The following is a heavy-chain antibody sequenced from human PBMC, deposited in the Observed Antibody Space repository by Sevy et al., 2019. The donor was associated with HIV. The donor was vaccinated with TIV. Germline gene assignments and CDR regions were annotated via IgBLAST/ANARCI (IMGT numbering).Heavy chain of an antibody. CDR1: GFTFTSYA. Sequence: GGSLRLSCAASGFTFTSYAMSWVRQAPGKGLEWVANIKADGSDKHYVDSVEGRFTISRDNAKNLLFLQMNSLRVEDTAVYYCAHETFGRFESWGQGTLVTVSS. CDR3: AHETFGRFES. CDR2: IKADGSDK. J-gene: IGHJ4*02. V-gene: IGHV3-7*01. D-gene: IGHD3-16*01.